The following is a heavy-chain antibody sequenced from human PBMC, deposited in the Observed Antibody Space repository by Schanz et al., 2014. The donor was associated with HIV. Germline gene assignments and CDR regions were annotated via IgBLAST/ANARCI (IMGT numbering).Heavy chain of an antibody. CDR3: AIRTPMVTFGAFDI. D-gene: IGHD5-18*01. CDR1: GGSFSGYY. CDR2: ISGSGGST. V-gene: IGHV3-23*01. Sequence: VQLQQWGAGLLKPSETLSLTCAIYGGSFSGYYWTWIRQAPGKGLEWVSAISGSGGSTYYADSVKGRFTISRDTSKKTLYLQMNSLRADDTAVYFCAIRTPMVTFGAFDIWGRGTWVTVSS. J-gene: IGHJ3*02.